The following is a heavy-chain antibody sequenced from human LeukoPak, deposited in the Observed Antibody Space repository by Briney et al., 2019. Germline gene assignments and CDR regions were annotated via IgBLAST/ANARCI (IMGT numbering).Heavy chain of an antibody. CDR2: ISGSGGST. CDR1: GCTFSNYA. Sequence: WGSLRLSCAASGCTFSNYAMNWVRQAPGKGLEWVSAISGSGGSTYYAYSVKGRFTISRDNSKNTLFLHMNSLRAEDTAVYYCAKAPDEWELPNYFDSWGQGTLVTVSS. V-gene: IGHV3-23*01. CDR3: AKAPDEWELPNYFDS. D-gene: IGHD1-26*01. J-gene: IGHJ4*02.